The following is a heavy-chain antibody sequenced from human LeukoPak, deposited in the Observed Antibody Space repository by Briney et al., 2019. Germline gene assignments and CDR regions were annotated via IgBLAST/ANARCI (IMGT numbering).Heavy chain of an antibody. CDR1: GFTFSSYA. D-gene: IGHD3-3*01. CDR3: TKSPSGDFWSGSDI. J-gene: IGHJ3*02. CDR2: ISGSNTGT. V-gene: IGHV3-23*01. Sequence: PGGSLRLSCAASGFTFSSYAMNWVRPAPGKGLEWVSTISGSNTGTYYVDSVKGRFTISRDNSKDTLYLQMNSLRAEDTALYYCTKSPSGDFWSGSDIWGQGTMVTVSS.